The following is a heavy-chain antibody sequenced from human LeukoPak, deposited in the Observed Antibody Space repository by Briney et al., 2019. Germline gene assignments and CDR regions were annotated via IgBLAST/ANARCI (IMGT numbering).Heavy chain of an antibody. CDR2: ITGNGVNT. CDR1: GFTFTSYA. D-gene: IGHD2-2*02. J-gene: IGHJ4*02. Sequence: PGGSLRLSCATSGFTFTSYAMNWVRQAPGKRLEWVAAITGNGVNTYYADSVKGRFTISSDPSKNTLFLQMHSLRADDTAVYYCAKPRADIPATVFDSWGQGALVTVSS. V-gene: IGHV3-23*01. CDR3: AKPRADIPATVFDS.